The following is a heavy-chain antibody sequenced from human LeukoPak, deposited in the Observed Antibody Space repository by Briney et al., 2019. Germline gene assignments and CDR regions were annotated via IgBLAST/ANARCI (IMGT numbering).Heavy chain of an antibody. J-gene: IGHJ4*02. Sequence: GGSLRLSCAASGFTFSTYDMYWVRQTTGEGLEWVSGITTTGDTYYPDSVKGRFTISRDNAKNSLYLQMNSLRAEDTAVYYCARDGIFSRSGPDYWGQGTLVTVSS. V-gene: IGHV3-13*04. CDR2: ITTTGDT. CDR3: ARDGIFSRSGPDY. D-gene: IGHD2/OR15-2a*01. CDR1: GFTFSTYD.